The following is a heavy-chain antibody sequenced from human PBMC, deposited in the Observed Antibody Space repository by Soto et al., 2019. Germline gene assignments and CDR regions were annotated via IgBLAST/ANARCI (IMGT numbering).Heavy chain of an antibody. CDR2: IYYSGST. Sequence: QVQLQESGPGLVKPSETLSLTCTVSGGSISSYYWSWIRQPPGKGLEWIGYIYYSGSTNYNPSLMSRVTISVDTSKNQFSLKLSSVTAADTTVYYCARGLTHKYYYYMDVWGKGTTVTVSS. CDR1: GGSISSYY. CDR3: ARGLTHKYYYYMDV. J-gene: IGHJ6*03. V-gene: IGHV4-59*01.